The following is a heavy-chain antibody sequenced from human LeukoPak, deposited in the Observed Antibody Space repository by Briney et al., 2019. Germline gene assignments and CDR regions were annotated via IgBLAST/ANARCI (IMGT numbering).Heavy chain of an antibody. V-gene: IGHV3-23*01. J-gene: IGHJ6*03. Sequence: GGSLRLSCAASGFTFSNYGMSWVRQAPGKGLEWVSGISGSGGSTDYADSVKGRFTISRDNSKNTLYLQMNSLRAEDTAVYYCAKVIYYYYYMDVWGKGTTVTISS. CDR1: GFTFSNYG. CDR2: ISGSGGST. CDR3: AKVIYYYYYMDV.